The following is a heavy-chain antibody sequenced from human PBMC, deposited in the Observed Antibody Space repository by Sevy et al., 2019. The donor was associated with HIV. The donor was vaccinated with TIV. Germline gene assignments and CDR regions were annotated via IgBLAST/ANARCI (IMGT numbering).Heavy chain of an antibody. CDR3: AKDHYTAVPIFGVVPPGYYGLDV. J-gene: IGHJ6*02. CDR1: GFTFNNHA. V-gene: IGHV3-23*01. CDR2: ISGGGDT. Sequence: GGYLRLSCTTSGFTFNNHAMTWVRQAPGQGLEWVSTISGGGDTNYADSVKGQFTISRDNSKNTLFLQMNILRAEDTALYYCAKDHYTAVPIFGVVPPGYYGLDVWGQGTTVTVSS. D-gene: IGHD3-3*01.